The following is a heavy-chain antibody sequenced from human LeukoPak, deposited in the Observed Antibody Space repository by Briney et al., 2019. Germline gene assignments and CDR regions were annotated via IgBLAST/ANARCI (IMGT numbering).Heavy chain of an antibody. J-gene: IGHJ4*02. Sequence: TASETLSLTCTVSGGSISSYYWSWIRQPPGKGLEWIGYIYYSGSTNYNPSLMSRVTISVDTSKNQFSLKLSSVTAADTAVYFCARLDSFSLPATGTHFDYWGQGTLVTASS. CDR1: GGSISSYY. D-gene: IGHD6-13*01. V-gene: IGHV4-59*01. CDR2: IYYSGST. CDR3: ARLDSFSLPATGTHFDY.